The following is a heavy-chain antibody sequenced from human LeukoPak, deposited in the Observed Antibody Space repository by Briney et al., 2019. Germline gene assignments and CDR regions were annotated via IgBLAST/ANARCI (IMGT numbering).Heavy chain of an antibody. CDR1: GFTFDDYA. V-gene: IGHV3-9*01. D-gene: IGHD2-2*01. CDR2: ISWNSGSI. CDR3: AKDLGYCSSTSYQGYYYGMDV. J-gene: IGHJ6*02. Sequence: GGSLRLSCVASGFTFDDYAMHWVRPAPGKGLEWVSGISWNSGSIGYADSVKGRFTISRDNAKNSLYLQMNSLRAEDTALYYCAKDLGYCSSTSYQGYYYGMDVWGQGTTVTVSS.